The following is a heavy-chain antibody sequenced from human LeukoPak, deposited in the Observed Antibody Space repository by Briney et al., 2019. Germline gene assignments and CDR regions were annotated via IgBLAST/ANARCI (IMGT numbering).Heavy chain of an antibody. CDR3: AKDLDIVATFTGN. CDR2: VSGSGGST. J-gene: IGHJ4*02. CDR1: GFTFSSYA. D-gene: IGHD5-12*01. V-gene: IGHV3-23*01. Sequence: RGSLRLSCAASGFTFSSYAMSWVRQAPGKGLEWVSGVSGSGGSTYYADSVKGRFTISRDNSKNTLYLQMNSLRAEDTAVYYCAKDLDIVATFTGNWGQGTLVTVSS.